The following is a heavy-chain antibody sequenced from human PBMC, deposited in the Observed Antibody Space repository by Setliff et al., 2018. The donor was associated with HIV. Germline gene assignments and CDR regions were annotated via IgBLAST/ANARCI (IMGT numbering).Heavy chain of an antibody. Sequence: GGSLRLSCAASGFTFANFAMGWVRQAPGKGLEWVSGCSGDSTYYADSVKGRFTISRDNAKNSLYLQMNSLRAEDTAVYYCARGGLTGRPIDYWGQGTLVTVSS. V-gene: IGHV3-23*01. D-gene: IGHD7-27*01. CDR2: CSGDST. CDR1: GFTFANFA. CDR3: ARGGLTGRPIDY. J-gene: IGHJ4*02.